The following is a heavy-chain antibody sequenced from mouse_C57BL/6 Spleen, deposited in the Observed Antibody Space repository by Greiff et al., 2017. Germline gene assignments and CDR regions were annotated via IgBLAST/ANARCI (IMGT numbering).Heavy chain of an antibody. CDR2: ISYDGSN. CDR1: GYSITSGYY. V-gene: IGHV3-6*01. J-gene: IGHJ4*01. Sequence: EVKLQESGPGLVKPSQSLSLTCSVTGYSITSGYYWNWIRQFPGNKLEWMGYISYDGSNNYNPSLKNRISITRDTSKNQFFLKLNSVTTEDTATYYCAREGLSITTVVGTYAMDYWGQGTSVTVSS. CDR3: AREGLSITTVVGTYAMDY. D-gene: IGHD1-1*01.